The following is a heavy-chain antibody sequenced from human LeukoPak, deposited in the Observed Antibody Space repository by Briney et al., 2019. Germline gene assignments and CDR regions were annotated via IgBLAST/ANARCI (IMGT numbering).Heavy chain of an antibody. V-gene: IGHV3-21*01. J-gene: IGHJ3*02. CDR3: ARDPVRDGYNYRPGDAFDI. CDR2: ISSSSSYI. CDR1: GFTFSSYS. Sequence: PGGSLRLSCAASGFTFSSYSMNWVRQAPGKGLEWVSSISSSSSYIYYADSVKGRFTISRDNAKNSLYLQMNSLRAEDTAVYYCARDPVRDGYNYRPGDAFDIWGQGTMVTVSS. D-gene: IGHD5-24*01.